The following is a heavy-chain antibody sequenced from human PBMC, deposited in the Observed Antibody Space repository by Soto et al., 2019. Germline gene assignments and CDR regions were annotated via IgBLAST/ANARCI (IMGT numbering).Heavy chain of an antibody. J-gene: IGHJ4*02. V-gene: IGHV5-51*01. D-gene: IGHD6-6*01. CDR2: IYPGDSDT. CDR3: ARHKKISGRQNYFDY. CDR1: GYSFTTYW. Sequence: ESRTISCKASGYSFTTYWIGWVRQIPGKGLEWMGIIYPGDSDTRYSPSFQGQVTISADKSISTAYLQWSSLKASDTAMYYCARHKKISGRQNYFDYWGQGCQVTVSS.